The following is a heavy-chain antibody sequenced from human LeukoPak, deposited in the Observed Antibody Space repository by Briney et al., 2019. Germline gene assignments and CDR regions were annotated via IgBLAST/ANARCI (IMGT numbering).Heavy chain of an antibody. Sequence: KASETLSLTCTVSGGSISSRSYYWGWIRQPPGKGLEWIGSINYSGYTCYNPSLKSRVTMSVDTSKNQFSLKVSSVTAADTAVYYSARSDTSGSYLSFDYWGQGTLVTVSS. J-gene: IGHJ4*02. CDR3: ARSDTSGSYLSFDY. CDR1: GGSISSRSYY. D-gene: IGHD3-10*01. CDR2: INYSGYT. V-gene: IGHV4-39*01.